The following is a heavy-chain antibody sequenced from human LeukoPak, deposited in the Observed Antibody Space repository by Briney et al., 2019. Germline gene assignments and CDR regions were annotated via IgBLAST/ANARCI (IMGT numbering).Heavy chain of an antibody. V-gene: IGHV4-59*11. Sequence: SETLSLTCTVSGGSISRHYWSWIRQPPGKGLEWIGYIYHSGSTNYNPSLKSRVTISVDTSKNQFSLKLSSVTAADTAVYYCAGKIVGALFYWGQGTLVTVSS. J-gene: IGHJ4*02. CDR2: IYHSGST. CDR3: AGKIVGALFY. D-gene: IGHD1-26*01. CDR1: GGSISRHY.